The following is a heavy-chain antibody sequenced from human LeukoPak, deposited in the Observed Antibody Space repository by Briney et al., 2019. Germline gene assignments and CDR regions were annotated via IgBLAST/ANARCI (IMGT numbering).Heavy chain of an antibody. J-gene: IGHJ4*02. D-gene: IGHD1-26*01. Sequence: GGSLRLSCAASGFIFSNSNMNWVRLAPGKGLEWISFIRGTDSGVFYAESVKGRFTISRDNAKSSLYLQMNSLRVEDTALYYCVREGGDWEFDYWGQRTLVAVSS. CDR1: GFIFSNSN. CDR2: IRGTDSGV. V-gene: IGHV3-48*03. CDR3: VREGGDWEFDY.